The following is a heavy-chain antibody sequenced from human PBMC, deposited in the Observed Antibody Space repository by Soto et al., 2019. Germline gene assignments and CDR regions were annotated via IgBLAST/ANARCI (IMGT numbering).Heavy chain of an antibody. CDR2: IYWNDDK. V-gene: IGHV2-5*01. J-gene: IGHJ6*02. CDR1: GFSLNTSGVG. Sequence: QITLKESGPTLVKPTQTLTLTCTFSGFSLNTSGVGVGWIRQPPGKALEWLALIYWNDDKRYSPSLKSRLTITKDTSKNQVVLTMTNMDPVDTATYYCAHSEQLVPFDYYYYGMDVWGQGTTVTVSS. CDR3: AHSEQLVPFDYYYYGMDV. D-gene: IGHD6-13*01.